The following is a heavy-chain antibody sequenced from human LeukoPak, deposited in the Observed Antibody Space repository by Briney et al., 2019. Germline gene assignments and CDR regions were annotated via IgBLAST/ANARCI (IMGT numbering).Heavy chain of an antibody. J-gene: IGHJ4*02. CDR3: ARYGFYCSSTSCYIFDN. CDR1: GGSISSYY. V-gene: IGHV3-20*04. D-gene: IGHD2-2*02. CDR2: INWNGGTI. Sequence: PSETLSLTCTVSGGSISSYYWSWVRQAPGKGLEWVSGINWNGGTIGYADSVKGRFTISRDNAKNSLYLQMNSLRAEDTALYYCARYGFYCSSTSCYIFDNWGQGTLVTVSS.